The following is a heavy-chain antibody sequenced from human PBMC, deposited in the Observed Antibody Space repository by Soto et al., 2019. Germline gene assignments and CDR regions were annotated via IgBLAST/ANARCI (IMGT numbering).Heavy chain of an antibody. CDR2: ISSTSGFI. V-gene: IGHV3-21*02. Sequence: EVQLVESGGGLVKPGGSLRLSCAASGFTFSTYSMNWVRQAPGKGLEWVSSISSTSGFIYYADSVKGRFTISRANAKNSVYLQMHSLRAEHTAVYFCAGVESGIYSSSTDYLGQGTLVTVS. D-gene: IGHD6-13*01. J-gene: IGHJ4*02. CDR3: AGVESGIYSSSTDY. CDR1: GFTFSTYS.